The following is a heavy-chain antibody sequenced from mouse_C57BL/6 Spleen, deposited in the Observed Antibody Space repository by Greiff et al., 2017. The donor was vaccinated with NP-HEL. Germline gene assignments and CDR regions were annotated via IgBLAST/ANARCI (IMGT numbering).Heavy chain of an antibody. CDR3: ARDYSNYLDY. CDR2: IYPGDGDT. Sequence: QVQLQQSGPELVKPGASVKISCKASGYAFSSSWMNWVKQRPGKGLEWIGRIYPGDGDTTYNGKFKGKATLTADKSSSTVYMQLSSLTSEDSAVYFCARDYSNYLDYWGQGTTLTVSS. J-gene: IGHJ2*01. V-gene: IGHV1-82*01. CDR1: GYAFSSSW. D-gene: IGHD2-5*01.